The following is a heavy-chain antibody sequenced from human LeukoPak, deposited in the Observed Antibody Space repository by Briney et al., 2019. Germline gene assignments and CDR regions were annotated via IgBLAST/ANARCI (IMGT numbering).Heavy chain of an antibody. Sequence: GASVKVSCKASGYTFTSYGISWVRQAPGQGLEWKGWTSAYNGNTNDAQKLQGRVTMTTDTSTSTAYMELRSLRSDDTAVYYCAREYCSSTSCYTVRPYYYYGMDVWGQGTTVTVSS. CDR3: AREYCSSTSCYTVRPYYYYGMDV. CDR1: GYTFTSYG. CDR2: TSAYNGNT. D-gene: IGHD2-2*01. J-gene: IGHJ6*02. V-gene: IGHV1-18*01.